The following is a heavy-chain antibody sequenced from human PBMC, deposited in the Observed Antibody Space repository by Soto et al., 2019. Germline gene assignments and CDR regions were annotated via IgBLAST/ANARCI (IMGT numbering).Heavy chain of an antibody. Sequence: PGGSLRLSCAASGFNVSSNYMSWVRQAPGRGLEWVSVIYSGGSTYYADSVKGRFTISRDNSKNTLYLQMNSLRAEDTALYYCEREMRDIVVVPAARGTYYYYGMDVWGQGTTVTVSS. CDR2: IYSGGST. J-gene: IGHJ6*02. CDR1: GFNVSSNY. D-gene: IGHD2-2*01. V-gene: IGHV3-53*01. CDR3: EREMRDIVVVPAARGTYYYYGMDV.